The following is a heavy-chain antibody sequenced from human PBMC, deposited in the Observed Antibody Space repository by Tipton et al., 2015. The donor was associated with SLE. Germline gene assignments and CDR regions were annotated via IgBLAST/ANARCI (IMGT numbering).Heavy chain of an antibody. CDR2: ISYDGNNK. CDR3: ARDGGPMADYFYYGLDV. Sequence: SLRLSCAASGFPFSNYAMHWVRQAPGKGLEWVAVISYDGNNKYYADSVKGRFTISRDNSKNTLYLQMNSLRPEDTAVYYCARDGGPMADYFYYGLDVWGQGTTVTISS. D-gene: IGHD3-16*01. J-gene: IGHJ6*02. CDR1: GFPFSNYA. V-gene: IGHV3-30-3*01.